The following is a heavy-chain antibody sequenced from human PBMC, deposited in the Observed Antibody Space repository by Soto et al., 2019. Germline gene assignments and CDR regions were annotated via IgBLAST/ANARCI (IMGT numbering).Heavy chain of an antibody. CDR2: ISAYNGNT. Sequence: QVQLVQSEAEVKKPGASVKVSCRASGYIFVNYGISWVRQAPGQGVEWMGWISAYNGNTKYAQEFQGRGTMSRDTSTRTAYMELESLRSDDTAVYYFARDNDVFTGYNSDYWGQGTLVTVSS. J-gene: IGHJ4*02. V-gene: IGHV1-18*01. D-gene: IGHD3-9*01. CDR1: GYIFVNYG. CDR3: ARDNDVFTGYNSDY.